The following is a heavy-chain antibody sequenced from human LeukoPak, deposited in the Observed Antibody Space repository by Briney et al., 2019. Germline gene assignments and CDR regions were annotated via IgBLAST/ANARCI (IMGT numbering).Heavy chain of an antibody. V-gene: IGHV3-23*01. CDR3: AKAPAISANYYFDY. Sequence: GSLRLSCAASGFTFSSYAMSWVRQAPGKGLEWVSTISGSRGNTYYADSVKGRFTISRDNSNNTLFLQMNSLRAEDTAVYYCAKAPAISANYYFDYWGQGTLVTVSS. D-gene: IGHD5-12*01. CDR2: ISGSRGNT. CDR1: GFTFSSYA. J-gene: IGHJ4*02.